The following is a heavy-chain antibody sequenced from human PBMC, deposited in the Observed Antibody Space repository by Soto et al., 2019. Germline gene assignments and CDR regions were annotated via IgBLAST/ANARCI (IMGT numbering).Heavy chain of an antibody. CDR2: IYYSGST. CDR3: ARDQKITVLLWFGELTDAFDI. V-gene: IGHV4-39*07. D-gene: IGHD3-10*01. J-gene: IGHJ3*02. CDR1: GGSISSSSYY. Sequence: SETLSLTCTVSGGSISSSSYYWGWIRQPPGKGLEWIGSIYYSGSTYYNPSLKSRVTISVDTSKNQFSLKLSSVTAADTAVYYCARDQKITVLLWFGELTDAFDIWGRGTMVTVSS.